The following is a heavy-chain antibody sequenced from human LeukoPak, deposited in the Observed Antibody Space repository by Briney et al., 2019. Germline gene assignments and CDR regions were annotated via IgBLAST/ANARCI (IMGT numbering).Heavy chain of an antibody. CDR3: ARGRRGTWYYYYYMDV. CDR1: GGSFSGYY. CDR2: INHSGST. V-gene: IGHV4-34*01. D-gene: IGHD3-10*01. J-gene: IGHJ6*03. Sequence: PSETLSLTCAVYGGSFSGYYWSWIRQPPGKGLEWIGEINHSGSTNYNPSLKSRVTISVDTSKNQFSLKLSSVTAADTAVYYCARGRRGTWYYYYYMDVWGKGTTVTVSS.